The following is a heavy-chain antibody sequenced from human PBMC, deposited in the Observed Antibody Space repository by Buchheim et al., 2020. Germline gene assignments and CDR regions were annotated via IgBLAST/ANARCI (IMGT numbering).Heavy chain of an antibody. CDR1: GFTFSSYG. D-gene: IGHD5-12*01. V-gene: IGHV3-30*18. CDR2: ISYDGSNK. J-gene: IGHJ4*02. CDR3: AKEGSGYGSFDY. Sequence: QVQLVGSGGGVVQPGRSLRLSCAASGFTFSSYGMHWVRQAPGKGLEWVAVISYDGSNKYYADSVKGRFTISRDNSKNTLYLQMNSLRAEDTAVYYCAKEGSGYGSFDYWGQGTL.